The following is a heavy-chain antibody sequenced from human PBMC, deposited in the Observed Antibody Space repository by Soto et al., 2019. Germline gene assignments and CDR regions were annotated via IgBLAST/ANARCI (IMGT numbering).Heavy chain of an antibody. CDR3: AREKWELLGGFFDY. CDR2: ISSSSSTI. Sequence: PGGSLRLSCAASGFTFSTYKMDWVRQDPGKGLEWVSYISSSSSTIYYADSVKGRFTISRDNAKNSLYLQMNSLRDEDTAVYYCAREKWELLGGFFDYWGQGTLVTVSS. V-gene: IGHV3-48*02. D-gene: IGHD1-26*01. J-gene: IGHJ4*02. CDR1: GFTFSTYK.